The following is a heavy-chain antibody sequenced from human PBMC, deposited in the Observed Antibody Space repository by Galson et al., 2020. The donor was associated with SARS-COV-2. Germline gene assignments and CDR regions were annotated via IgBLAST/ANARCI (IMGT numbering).Heavy chain of an antibody. J-gene: IGHJ6*02. CDR3: ARDGYYYDSSGYYYNPGYYYYGMDV. Sequence: GGSLRLSCAASGFTFSSYGMHWVRQAPGKGLEWVAVIWYDGSNKYYADSVKGRFTISRDNSKNTLYLQMNSLRAEDTAVYYCARDGYYYDSSGYYYNPGYYYYGMDVWGQGTTV. CDR1: GFTFSSYG. V-gene: IGHV3-33*01. CDR2: IWYDGSNK. D-gene: IGHD3-22*01.